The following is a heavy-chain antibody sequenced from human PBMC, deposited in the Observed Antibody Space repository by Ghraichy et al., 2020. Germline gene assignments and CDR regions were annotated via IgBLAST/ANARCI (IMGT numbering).Heavy chain of an antibody. D-gene: IGHD4-17*01. CDR1: GYTFTSYG. CDR2: INDGNGNT. J-gene: IGHJ6*02. CDR3: ARGPYGDHFFSDMDV. Sequence: ASVKVSCKASGYTFTSYGLHWVRQAPGQSLEWMGWINDGNGNTEYSQKFQGRVTIISDSSASTAYMDLSSLRSEDTAVYYCARGPYGDHFFSDMDVWGQGTTVTVSS. V-gene: IGHV1-3*01.